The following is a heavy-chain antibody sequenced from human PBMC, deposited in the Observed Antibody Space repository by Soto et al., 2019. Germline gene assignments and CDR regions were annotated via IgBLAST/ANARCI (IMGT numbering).Heavy chain of an antibody. CDR1: GASVRSGDYY. CDR3: ARDRVAVAVGDA. D-gene: IGHD2-15*01. Sequence: QVQLQESGPGLVKASQTLSLTCNVSGASVRSGDYYWSWIRQPPGKGLEWIGYISHSGSTYSNPSLRSRLAMSVGTSKNQFSLQLRSVTAADTAVYFCARDRVAVAVGDAWGPGTLVTVSS. CDR2: ISHSGST. V-gene: IGHV4-30-4*01. J-gene: IGHJ5*02.